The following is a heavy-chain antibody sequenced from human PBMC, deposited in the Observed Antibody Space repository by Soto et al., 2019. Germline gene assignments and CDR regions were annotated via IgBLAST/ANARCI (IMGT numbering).Heavy chain of an antibody. V-gene: IGHV4-59*01. CDR3: ARGRTVRNYADDSSDYFYFFDP. CDR2: VYYTGST. Sequence: SETLSLTCTVSGDSISTFYWGWMRQSPGKELEWIGYVYYTGSTNYNPSLKSRVTISVDRSKNQFSLKLTSANAADTAVYYCARGRTVRNYADDSSDYFYFFDPWGQGTQVTVSS. J-gene: IGHJ5*02. D-gene: IGHD3-22*01. CDR1: GDSISTFY.